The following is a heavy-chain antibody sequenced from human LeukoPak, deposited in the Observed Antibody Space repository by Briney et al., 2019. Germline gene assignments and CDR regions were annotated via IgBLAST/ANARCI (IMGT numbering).Heavy chain of an antibody. CDR2: IYYSGST. D-gene: IGHD5-24*01. J-gene: IGHJ4*02. CDR1: GGSLSSYY. Sequence: SSETLSLTCTVSGGSLSSYYWGWIRQPPGKGLEWIGSIYYSGSTYYNPSLKSRVTISVDTSKNQFSLKLSSVTAADTAVYYCARLTRFRDGYNPPLGYWGQGTLVTVSS. CDR3: ARLTRFRDGYNPPLGY. V-gene: IGHV4-39*01.